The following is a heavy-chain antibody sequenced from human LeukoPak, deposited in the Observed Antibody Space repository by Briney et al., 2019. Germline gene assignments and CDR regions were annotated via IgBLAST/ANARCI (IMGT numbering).Heavy chain of an antibody. Sequence: GGSLRLSCAASGFTYSSYAMTWVRQAPGKGLEWVAAISDSGTRTFYVDSVKGRFTISRDNSKNTLYLQMNSLRAEDTAVYYCAKDTYDNSIWGQGTLVTVSS. D-gene: IGHD3-22*01. J-gene: IGHJ4*02. CDR2: ISDSGTRT. CDR3: AKDTYDNSI. CDR1: GFTYSSYA. V-gene: IGHV3-23*01.